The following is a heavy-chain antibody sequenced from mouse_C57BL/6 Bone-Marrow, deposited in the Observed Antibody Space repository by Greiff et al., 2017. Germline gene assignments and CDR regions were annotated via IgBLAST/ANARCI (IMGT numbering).Heavy chain of an antibody. CDR3: ARSRQISYYYGIDYDAMDY. Sequence: VQLQQSGAELARPGASVKMSCKASGYTFTSYTMHWVKQRPGQGLEWIGYINPSSGYTKYNQKFKDKATLTADKSSSNAYMQLSSLPSEDSAVYYCARSRQISYYYGIDYDAMDYWGQGTSVTVSS. D-gene: IGHD1-1*01. V-gene: IGHV1-4*01. CDR2: INPSSGYT. CDR1: GYTFTSYT. J-gene: IGHJ4*01.